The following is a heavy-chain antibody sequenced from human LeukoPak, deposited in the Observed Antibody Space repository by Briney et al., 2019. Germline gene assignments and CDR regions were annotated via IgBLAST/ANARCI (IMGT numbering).Heavy chain of an antibody. V-gene: IGHV4-31*03. CDR2: IYYSVST. J-gene: IGHJ3*02. CDR1: GGSISSGAYY. CDR3: ARDCGSGGSCGEAFDI. Sequence: SETLSLTCTVSGGSISSGAYYWGWIRQHPGKGLEWIAYIYYSVSTYYNPSLKSRVTISVDTSKNQFSLKLSSVTAADAAVYYCARDCGSGGSCGEAFDIWGQGTMVTVSS. D-gene: IGHD2-15*01.